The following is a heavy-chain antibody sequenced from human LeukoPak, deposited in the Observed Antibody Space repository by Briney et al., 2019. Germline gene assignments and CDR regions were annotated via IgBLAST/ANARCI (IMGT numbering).Heavy chain of an antibody. CDR2: IVVGSGNT. D-gene: IGHD3-10*01. CDR3: AATTELYYYGSGSYRVYWFDP. J-gene: IGHJ5*02. CDR1: GFTFTSSA. V-gene: IGHV1-58*02. Sequence: ASVKVSCKASGFTFTSSAMQWVRQARGQRLEWTGWIVVGSGNTNYAQKFQERVTITRDMSTSTAYMELSSLRSEDTAVYYCAATTELYYYGSGSYRVYWFDPWGQGTLVTVSS.